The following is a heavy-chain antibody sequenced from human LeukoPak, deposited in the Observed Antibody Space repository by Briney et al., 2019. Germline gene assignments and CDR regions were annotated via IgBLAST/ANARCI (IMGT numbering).Heavy chain of an antibody. Sequence: SVKVSCKASGGTFSSYAISWVRQAPGQGLEWMGGIIPIFGTANYAQKFQGRVTITADGSTSTAYMELSSLRSEDTAVYYCARSLSIQLWGPFDKPAPSYYYYGMDVWGQGTTVTVSS. CDR3: ARSLSIQLWGPFDKPAPSYYYYGMDV. CDR1: GGTFSSYA. V-gene: IGHV1-69*13. J-gene: IGHJ6*02. D-gene: IGHD5-18*01. CDR2: IIPIFGTA.